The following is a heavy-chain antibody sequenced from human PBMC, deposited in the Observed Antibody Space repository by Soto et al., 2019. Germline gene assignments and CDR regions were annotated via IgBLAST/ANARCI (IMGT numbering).Heavy chain of an antibody. CDR1: GGYVRSVGYY. V-gene: IGHV4-61*08. CDR3: ARGRYCSSGSCLMDY. D-gene: IGHD2-15*01. Sequence: SVTLSLTWTVSGGYVRSVGYYWSWIRQPPGKGLEWIGRIYYSGSTNYNPSLKSRVTISLDTSRNQFSLKLSSVTAADTAVYYCARGRYCSSGSCLMDYWGQGTLVTVSS. CDR2: IYYSGST. J-gene: IGHJ4*02.